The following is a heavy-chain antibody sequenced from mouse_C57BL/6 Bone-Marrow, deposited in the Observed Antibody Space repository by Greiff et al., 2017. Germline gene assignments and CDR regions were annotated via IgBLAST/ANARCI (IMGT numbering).Heavy chain of an antibody. J-gene: IGHJ2*01. CDR1: GYTFTTYP. CDR3: ARGGNYGGYYFDY. V-gene: IGHV1-47*01. Sequence: VQQVGSGAELVKPGASVKMSCKASGYTFTTYPIEWMKQNHGKSLEWIGNFHPYNDDTKYNEKFKGKATLTVEKSSSTVYLELSRLTSDDSAVYYCARGGNYGGYYFDYWGQGTTLTVSS. CDR2: FHPYNDDT. D-gene: IGHD2-1*01.